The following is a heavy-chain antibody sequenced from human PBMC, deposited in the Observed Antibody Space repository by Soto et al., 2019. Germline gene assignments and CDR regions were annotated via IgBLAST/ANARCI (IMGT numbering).Heavy chain of an antibody. Sequence: QVQLVESGGGVVQPGRSLRLSCAASGFTFSSYGMHWVRQAPGKGLEWVAVISYDGSNKYYADSVKGRFTISRDNSKNTLYLQMNSPRAEDTAVYYCAKDGYAILFDYWGQGTLVTVSS. CDR3: AKDGYAILFDY. J-gene: IGHJ4*02. V-gene: IGHV3-30*18. CDR1: GFTFSSYG. CDR2: ISYDGSNK. D-gene: IGHD2-8*01.